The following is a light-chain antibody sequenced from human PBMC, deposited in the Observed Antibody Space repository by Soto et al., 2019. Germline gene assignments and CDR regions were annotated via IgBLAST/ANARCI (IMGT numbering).Light chain of an antibody. CDR3: QQDGISPPT. CDR2: GTS. CDR1: QSVSNSH. V-gene: IGKV3-20*01. J-gene: IGKJ1*01. Sequence: EIVLTQSQGTLSFSPGDRAILSCRTSQSVSNSHLAWYQQKPGQAPSLLIYGTSSRAPDIPDRVRGSRSGTDFPLTIQRLQPEDFSVYYCQQDGISPPTFGQGTNVE.